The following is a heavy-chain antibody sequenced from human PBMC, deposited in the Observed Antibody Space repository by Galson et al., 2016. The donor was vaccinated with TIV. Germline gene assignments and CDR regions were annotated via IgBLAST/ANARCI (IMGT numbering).Heavy chain of an antibody. D-gene: IGHD2-2*01. V-gene: IGHV2-5*05. CDR3: AHRYCTRTNCLGAVDV. J-gene: IGHJ3*01. CDR1: GFSLSTSGVG. CDR2: IYWDDDK. Sequence: PALVKPTQTLTLTCTFSGFSLSTSGVGVGWIRQPPGKALEWLALIYWDDDKRYGPSLKTRLAITKDTSKNQVVLTMTNMDPVDTATYYCAHRYCTRTNCLGAVDVWGQGTMVTVSS.